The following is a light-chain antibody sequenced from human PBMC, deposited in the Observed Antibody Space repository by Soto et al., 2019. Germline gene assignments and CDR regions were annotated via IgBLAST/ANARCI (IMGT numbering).Light chain of an antibody. CDR1: RSNIGSFYD. J-gene: IGLJ2*01. CDR2: GDN. CDR3: QSYDNSLSHVV. V-gene: IGLV1-40*01. Sequence: QSVLTQPPSVSGAPGLRVTIPCTGSRSNIGSFYDVHWYQQLPGTVPKLLIYGDNNRPSGVPDRFSGSKSGTSASLAITGLQPEDEADYYCQSYDNSLSHVVFGGGTKVTVL.